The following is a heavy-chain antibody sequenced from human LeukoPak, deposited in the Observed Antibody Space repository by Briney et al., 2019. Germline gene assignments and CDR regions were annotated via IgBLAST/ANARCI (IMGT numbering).Heavy chain of an antibody. J-gene: IGHJ5*02. CDR2: INHSGST. CDR3: ARDPGSGWYANWFDP. V-gene: IGHV4-34*01. Sequence: SETLSLTCAVYGGSFSGYYWSWIRQPPGKGLEWIGEINHSGSTNYNPSLKSRVTISVDTSKNQFSLKLSSVTAADTAVYYCARDPGSGWYANWFDPWGQGTLVTVSS. D-gene: IGHD6-19*01. CDR1: GGSFSGYY.